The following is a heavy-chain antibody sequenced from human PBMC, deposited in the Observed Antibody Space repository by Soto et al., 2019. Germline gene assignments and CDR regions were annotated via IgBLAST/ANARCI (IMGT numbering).Heavy chain of an antibody. D-gene: IGHD3-22*01. V-gene: IGHV4-4*02. CDR3: ARVRYDRSGFDH. J-gene: IGHJ4*02. CDR1: GDSISRSHW. CDR2: ISHSGKT. Sequence: QVQLQESGPGLVRPSGALSVTCAVSGDSISRSHWWSWVRQTPGKGLEWIGEISHSGKTNYNPSLKSRVTISGDKSKNQLSLKLTSVTAADTAVYYCARVRYDRSGFDHWGQGTLVSVSS.